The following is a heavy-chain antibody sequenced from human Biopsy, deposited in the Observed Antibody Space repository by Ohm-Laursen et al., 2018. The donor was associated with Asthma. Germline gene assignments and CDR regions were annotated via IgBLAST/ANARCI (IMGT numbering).Heavy chain of an antibody. CDR2: INSVFGTT. CDR3: ARKAGSCISRTCYSLDF. CDR1: GGTFNTYV. Sequence: SAKVSCQSLGGTFNTYVIGWVRQAPGQGLEWMGGINSVFGTTTYPQKFQDRVTITADDSTSTVYMELSSLRSEDTAVYYCARKAGSCISRTCYSLDFWGQGTLVTASS. D-gene: IGHD2-2*01. V-gene: IGHV1-69*13. J-gene: IGHJ4*02.